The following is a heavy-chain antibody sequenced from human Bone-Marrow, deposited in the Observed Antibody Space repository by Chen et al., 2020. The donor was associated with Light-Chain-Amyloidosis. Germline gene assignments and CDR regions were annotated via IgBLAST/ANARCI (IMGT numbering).Heavy chain of an antibody. V-gene: IGHV3-30-3*01. Sequence: QVQLVESGGGVVPPGTSLRLSCAASGPTFSASSMHWVRQAPGRGLEWVAVVSYLGNYTHYADSVKGRFTVSRDNSKNTQYVQMNSLGAEDTAVYYCARERLSVREGNAGDFYYYNYMDVWGKGTTVTVSS. CDR1: GPTFSASS. CDR2: VSYLGNYT. J-gene: IGHJ6*03. CDR3: ARERLSVREGNAGDFYYYNYMDV. D-gene: IGHD3-10*01.